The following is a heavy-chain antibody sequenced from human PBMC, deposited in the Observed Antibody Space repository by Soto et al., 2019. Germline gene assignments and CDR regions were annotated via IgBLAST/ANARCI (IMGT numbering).Heavy chain of an antibody. CDR1: GFSLSTTGVG. CDR3: VLGRCGGDWLQAYSDRCYYGLDV. Sequence: QITLKESGPTLVKPTQTLTLTCSFSGFSLSTTGVGVGWIRQPPGKALEWLALIYWDDDKRYNPSLNSRLTITQDTYKNQVVLPMTDMDPVDTGTYGCVLGRCGGDWLQAYSDRCYYGLDVGGDGTTVTVSS. D-gene: IGHD2-21*02. V-gene: IGHV2-5*04. J-gene: IGHJ6*04. CDR2: IYWDDDK.